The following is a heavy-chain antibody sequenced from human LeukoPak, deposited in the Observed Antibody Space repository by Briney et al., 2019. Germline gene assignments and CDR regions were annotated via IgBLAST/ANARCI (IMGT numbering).Heavy chain of an antibody. V-gene: IGHV4-61*09. CDR3: ARGRGYCSGGSCWKPEPKTTRRKVYYYYMDV. CDR2: IYTSGRT. D-gene: IGHD2-15*01. Sequence: SQTLSLTCTVSGDSVSSDTSYWSWIRQPAGKGLEWIGHIYTSGRTNYNPSLKSRLTISVDTSKNQFSLKLSSVTAADTAVYYCARGRGYCSGGSCWKPEPKTTRRKVYYYYMDVWGKGTTVTVSS. J-gene: IGHJ6*03. CDR1: GDSVSSDTSY.